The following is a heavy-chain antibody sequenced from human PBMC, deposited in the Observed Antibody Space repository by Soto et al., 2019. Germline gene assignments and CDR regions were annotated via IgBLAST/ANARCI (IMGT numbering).Heavy chain of an antibody. CDR3: ARVYDYDYTDPLYYGMDV. Sequence: GGSLRLSCAASGFTFSSYAMHWVRQALGKGLEWVAVISYDGSNKYYADSVKGRFTISRDNSKNTLYLQMNSLRAEDTAVYYCARVYDYDYTDPLYYGMDVWGQGTTVTVSS. D-gene: IGHD5-12*01. V-gene: IGHV3-30-3*01. J-gene: IGHJ6*02. CDR1: GFTFSSYA. CDR2: ISYDGSNK.